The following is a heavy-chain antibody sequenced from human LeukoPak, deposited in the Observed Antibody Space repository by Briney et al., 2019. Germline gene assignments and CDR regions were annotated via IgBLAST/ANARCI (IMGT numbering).Heavy chain of an antibody. V-gene: IGHV4-38-2*02. Sequence: PSETLSLTCTVSGYSISSGYYWGWIRQPPGKGLEWIGSIYHSGSTYYNPSLKSRVTISVDTSKNQFSLKLSSVTAADTAVYYCARDGDYVWGSYRRLDYWGQGTLVTVSS. CDR3: ARDGDYVWGSYRRLDY. D-gene: IGHD3-16*02. J-gene: IGHJ4*02. CDR2: IYHSGST. CDR1: GYSISSGYY.